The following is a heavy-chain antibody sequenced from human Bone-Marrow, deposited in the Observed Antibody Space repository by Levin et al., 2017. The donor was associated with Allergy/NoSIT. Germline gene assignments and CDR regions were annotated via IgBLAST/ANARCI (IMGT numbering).Heavy chain of an antibody. Sequence: GESLKISCKASGYTFTSYGISWVRQAPGQGLEWMGWISAYNGNTNYAQKLQGRVTMTTDTSTSTAYMELRSLRSDDTAVYYCARDLTRAFDIWGQGTMVTVSS. CDR2: ISAYNGNT. CDR3: ARDLTRAFDI. V-gene: IGHV1-18*01. J-gene: IGHJ3*02. D-gene: IGHD3-9*01. CDR1: GYTFTSYG.